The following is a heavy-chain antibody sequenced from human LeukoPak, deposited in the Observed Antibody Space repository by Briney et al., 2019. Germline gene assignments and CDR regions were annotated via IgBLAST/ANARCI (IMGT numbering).Heavy chain of an antibody. D-gene: IGHD3-22*01. Sequence: TSETLSLTCTVSGGSISSYYWSWLRQPPGKGLEWIGYIYYSGSTNYNPSLKSRVTISVKTSKNQFSLKLSSVTAADTAVYYCARVTGYMIEDYFDYWGQGTLVTVSS. CDR2: IYYSGST. V-gene: IGHV4-59*01. CDR3: ARVTGYMIEDYFDY. CDR1: GGSISSYY. J-gene: IGHJ4*02.